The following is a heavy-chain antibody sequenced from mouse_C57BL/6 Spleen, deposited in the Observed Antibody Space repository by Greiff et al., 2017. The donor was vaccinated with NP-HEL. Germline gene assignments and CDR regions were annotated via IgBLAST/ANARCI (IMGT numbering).Heavy chain of an antibody. CDR3: ASGPGRFAY. Sequence: VKLVESGPGLVAPSQSLSITCTVSGFSLTSYGVDWVRQSPGKGLEWLGVIWGVGSTNYNSALKSRLSISKDNSKSQVFLKMNSLQTDDTAMYYCASGPGRFAYWGQGTLVTVSA. V-gene: IGHV2-6*01. D-gene: IGHD4-1*01. CDR1: GFSLTSYG. CDR2: IWGVGST. J-gene: IGHJ3*01.